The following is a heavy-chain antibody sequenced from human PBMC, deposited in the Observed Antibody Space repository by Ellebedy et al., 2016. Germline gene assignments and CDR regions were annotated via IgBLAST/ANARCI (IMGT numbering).Heavy chain of an antibody. J-gene: IGHJ4*02. CDR1: GFTFSYYW. CDR2: IQQHGSEK. V-gene: IGHV3-7*01. CDR3: ARDPGSGWYFDY. D-gene: IGHD6-19*01. Sequence: GESLKISCTASGFTFSYYWMSWVRQAPGKGLEWVANIQQHGSEKDYVDSVKGRFTISRDDAKNSLYLQMNSLRDEDTAVYYCARDPGSGWYFDYWGQGTLVTVSS.